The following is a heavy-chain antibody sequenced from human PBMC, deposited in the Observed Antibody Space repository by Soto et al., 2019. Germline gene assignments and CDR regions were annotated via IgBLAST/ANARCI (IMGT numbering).Heavy chain of an antibody. CDR1: GFTFKDYY. Sequence: PGGSLRLSCAASGFTFKDYYMSWIRQAPGRGLEWIAYISSRDRAMYADSVQGRFIISRDNANSSLFLQMNSLRADDTAVYYCAREMATSGWFQNYYYFGMDVWDQGTLLTVSS. J-gene: IGHJ6*02. V-gene: IGHV3-11*01. CDR2: ISSRDRAM. CDR3: AREMATSGWFQNYYYFGMDV. D-gene: IGHD6-19*01.